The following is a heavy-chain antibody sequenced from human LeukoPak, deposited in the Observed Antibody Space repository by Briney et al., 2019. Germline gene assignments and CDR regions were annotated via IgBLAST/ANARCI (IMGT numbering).Heavy chain of an antibody. CDR3: ARQTGSGLFILP. Sequence: GSLRLSCAASGFTFSTSGRNWVRQPPGKGLEWIGSIYYSGNTYYNASLKSQVSISIDTSKNQFSLKLTSVTAADTAVYYCARQTGSGLFILPGGQGTLVTVSS. CDR2: IYYSGNT. V-gene: IGHV4-39*01. D-gene: IGHD3/OR15-3a*01. J-gene: IGHJ4*02. CDR1: GFTFSTSG.